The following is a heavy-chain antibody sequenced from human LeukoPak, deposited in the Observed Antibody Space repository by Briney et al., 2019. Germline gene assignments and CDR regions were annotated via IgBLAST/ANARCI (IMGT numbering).Heavy chain of an antibody. CDR1: GYTFTGYY. J-gene: IGHJ4*02. CDR3: AGYYDFWSGYYSFDY. CDR2: INPNSGGT. D-gene: IGHD3-3*01. V-gene: IGHV1-2*02. Sequence: ASVKVSCKASGYTFTGYYMHRVRQAPGQGLEWMGWINPNSGGTNYAQKFQGRVTMTRDTSISTAYMELSRLRSDDTAVYYCAGYYDFWSGYYSFDYWGQGTLVTVSS.